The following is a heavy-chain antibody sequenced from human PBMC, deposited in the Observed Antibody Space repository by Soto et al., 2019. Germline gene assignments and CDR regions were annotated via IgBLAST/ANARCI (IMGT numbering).Heavy chain of an antibody. Sequence: EVQLVESGGGLVKPGGSQRLSCAASGFTFSSYSMNWVRQAPGKGLEWVSSISSSSFSINYADSVKGRFSISRDNAQNSLHLQMNNLRAEDTAVYYCARNESSNIYGMDVWGQGTTVTVSS. V-gene: IGHV3-21*01. CDR3: ARNESSNIYGMDV. J-gene: IGHJ6*02. CDR2: ISSSSFSI. CDR1: GFTFSSYS. D-gene: IGHD6-6*01.